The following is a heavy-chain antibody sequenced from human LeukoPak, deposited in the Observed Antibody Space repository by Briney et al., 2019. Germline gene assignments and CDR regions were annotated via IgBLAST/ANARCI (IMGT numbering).Heavy chain of an antibody. CDR3: ARATRLGGSHGIDY. D-gene: IGHD1-14*01. CDR2: ISAYNGNT. J-gene: IGHJ4*02. Sequence: ASVKVSCKASGYTFTSYGISCVRLAPGQGLEWVGWISAYNGNTNYAQKLQGRVTMTTDKSTSTAYMELRSLRSDDTAVHFCARATRLGGSHGIDYWGQGTLVTVSS. V-gene: IGHV1-18*01. CDR1: GYTFTSYG.